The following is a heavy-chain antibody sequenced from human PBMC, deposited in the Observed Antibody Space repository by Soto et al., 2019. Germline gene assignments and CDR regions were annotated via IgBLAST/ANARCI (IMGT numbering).Heavy chain of an antibody. J-gene: IGHJ6*04. CDR2: INPSGGST. V-gene: IGHV1-46*01. D-gene: IGHD7-27*01. Sequence: QVQLVQSGAEVKKPGASVKVSCKASGYTFTSYYMHWVRQAPGQGLEWMGIINPSGGSTSYAQKLPGRIPMSKDKYKSTGYIELGRLRSEDTAVYYRPRPGRLNWGFYYGMGVLGKGTTVTVSS. CDR3: PRPGRLNWGFYYGMGV. CDR1: GYTFTSYY.